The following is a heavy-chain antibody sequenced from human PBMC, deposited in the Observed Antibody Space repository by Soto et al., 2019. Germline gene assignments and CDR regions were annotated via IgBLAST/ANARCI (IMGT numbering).Heavy chain of an antibody. Sequence: QVRLHESGPGLVKPSETLSLTCTVSTDSFNDYYWSWIRQPPGKGLEWIGSIYHTGNTNYNPSLDSRVSISVDTSKIQFSLSLISVTAADTAVYYCARDVGIHDAFDIWGQGTLVTVSS. V-gene: IGHV4-59*13. CDR1: TDSFNDYY. D-gene: IGHD5-18*01. J-gene: IGHJ3*02. CDR2: IYHTGNT. CDR3: ARDVGIHDAFDI.